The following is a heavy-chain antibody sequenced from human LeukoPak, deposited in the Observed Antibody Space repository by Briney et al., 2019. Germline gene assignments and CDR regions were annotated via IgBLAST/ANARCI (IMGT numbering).Heavy chain of an antibody. CDR3: ANWATSSDWKGPFAY. J-gene: IGHJ4*02. V-gene: IGHV3-23*01. Sequence: GGSLGLSCVVSGFTFSSRGMNWVRQAPGKGLEWVSGISGSGCRTDYADSVKGRLTISRDNSKSTLYLQMNSLRAEDTAVYYCANWATSSDWKGPFAYWGQGTLVIVSS. CDR2: ISGSGCRT. D-gene: IGHD6-19*01. CDR1: GFTFSSRG.